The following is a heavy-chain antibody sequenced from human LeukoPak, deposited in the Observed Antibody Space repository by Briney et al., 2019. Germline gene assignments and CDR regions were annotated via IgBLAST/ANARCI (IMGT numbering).Heavy chain of an antibody. CDR1: GFTFSSYS. D-gene: IGHD6-13*01. J-gene: IGHJ4*02. V-gene: IGHV3-21*04. CDR3: ARASFIGAAGLFDY. CDR2: ISSSSSYI. Sequence: GGSLRLSCAASGFTFSSYSMNWVRQAPGKGLEWVSSISSSSSYIYYADSVKGRFTISRDNSKNTLYLQMNSLRAEDTAVYYCARASFIGAAGLFDYWGQGTLVTVSS.